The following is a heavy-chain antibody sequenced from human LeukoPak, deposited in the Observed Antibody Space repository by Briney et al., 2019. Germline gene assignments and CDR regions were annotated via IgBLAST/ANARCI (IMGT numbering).Heavy chain of an antibody. D-gene: IGHD6-13*01. Sequence: SETLSLTCTVSGGSISSYYWSWIRQPPGKGLEWIGYIYYSGSTNYNPSLKSRVTISVDTSKNQFSLKLSSVTAADTAVYYCASPRHSSSWYMVGWFDPWGQGTLVTVSS. J-gene: IGHJ5*02. CDR1: GGSISSYY. CDR2: IYYSGST. V-gene: IGHV4-59*01. CDR3: ASPRHSSSWYMVGWFDP.